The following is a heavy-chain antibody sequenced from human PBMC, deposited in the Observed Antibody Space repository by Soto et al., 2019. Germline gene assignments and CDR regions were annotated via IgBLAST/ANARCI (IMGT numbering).Heavy chain of an antibody. Sequence: PVGSLRLSCAASGFTFSSYGMHWVGQAPGKGLEWVAVIWYDGSNKYYADSVKGRFTISRDNSKNTLYLQMNSLRAEDTAVYYCARDSYSSSWLYFDYWGQGTLVTVSS. D-gene: IGHD6-13*01. CDR3: ARDSYSSSWLYFDY. J-gene: IGHJ4*02. CDR1: GFTFSSYG. V-gene: IGHV3-33*01. CDR2: IWYDGSNK.